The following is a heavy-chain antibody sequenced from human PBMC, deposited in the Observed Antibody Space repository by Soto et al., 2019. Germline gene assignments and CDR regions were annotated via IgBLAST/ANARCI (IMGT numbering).Heavy chain of an antibody. CDR3: ARDLADCSSTSCSYYYYYGMDV. CDR2: IIPIFGTA. J-gene: IGHJ6*02. V-gene: IGHV1-69*06. Sequence: SVKVSCKASGGTFSSYAISWVRQAPGQGLEWMGGIIPIFGTANYAQKFQGRVTITADKSTSTAYMELSSLRSEDTAVYYCARDLADCSSTSCSYYYYYGMDVWGQGTTVT. CDR1: GGTFSSYA. D-gene: IGHD2-2*01.